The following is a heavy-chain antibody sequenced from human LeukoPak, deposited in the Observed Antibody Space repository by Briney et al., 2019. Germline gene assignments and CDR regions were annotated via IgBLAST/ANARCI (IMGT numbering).Heavy chain of an antibody. J-gene: IGHJ4*02. D-gene: IGHD6-13*01. CDR1: GYTFTGYY. CDR3: ASHTLAAAGTDQNDY. V-gene: IGHV1-2*02. CDR2: FNPNSGGT. Sequence: ASVKVSCKASGYTFTGYYMHWVRQAPGQGLEWMGWFNPNSGGTNYAQKFQGRVTMTRDTSIGTAYMELSRLRSDDTAVYYCASHTLAAAGTDQNDYWGEGTLLTVPS.